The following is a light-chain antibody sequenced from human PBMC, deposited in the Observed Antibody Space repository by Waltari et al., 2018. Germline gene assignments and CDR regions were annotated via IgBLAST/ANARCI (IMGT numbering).Light chain of an antibody. CDR2: RDS. V-gene: IGLV3-9*01. J-gene: IGLJ2*01. CDR1: HIGRKK. CDR3: QVWDSSTVV. Sequence: SYELTQPLSVSVALGQTARITCRGNHIGRKKVHWYQQKPGQAPVLVISRDSNRPSGIPERFSGSNSGNTATLTISRAQAGEEADYYCQVWDSSTVVFGGGTKLTVL.